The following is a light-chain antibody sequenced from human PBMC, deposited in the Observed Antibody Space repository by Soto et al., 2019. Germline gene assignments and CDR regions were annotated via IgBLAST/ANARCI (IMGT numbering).Light chain of an antibody. Sequence: QSVLTQPRSVSGSPGQSVTISCTGTASDVGYYNYVSWYQQFPGKAPKLVIFGNRNRPSGVPERFSGSKSGTSASLAITGLQAEDEADYYCQAYDYSLTAFVFGGGTKLTVL. CDR3: QAYDYSLTAFV. J-gene: IGLJ3*02. V-gene: IGLV2-11*01. CDR1: ASDVGYYNY. CDR2: GNR.